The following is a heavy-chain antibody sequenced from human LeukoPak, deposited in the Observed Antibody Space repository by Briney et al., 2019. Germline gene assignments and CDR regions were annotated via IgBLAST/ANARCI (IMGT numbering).Heavy chain of an antibody. D-gene: IGHD3-22*01. CDR3: ARTDYYDSSVIYYYALDI. V-gene: IGHV4-61*08. Sequence: PSETLSLTCTVSGGSINSDGYYWSWVRRPPGKGLEWIAYIDNSGSTNYNPSLRSRVTISIDTSRNQFSLKLSSVTAADTAVYYCARTDYYDSSVIYYYALDIWGQGTMVTVSS. CDR1: GGSINSDGYY. CDR2: IDNSGST. J-gene: IGHJ3*02.